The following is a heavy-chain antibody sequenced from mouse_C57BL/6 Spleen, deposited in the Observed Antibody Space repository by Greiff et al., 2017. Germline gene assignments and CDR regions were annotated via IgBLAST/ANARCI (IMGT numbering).Heavy chain of an antibody. D-gene: IGHD1-1*01. V-gene: IGHV1-50*01. CDR2: IDPSDSYT. CDR3: ARLTTVVANFDV. CDR1: GYTFTSYW. Sequence: QVQLQQPGAELVKPGASVKLSCKASGYTFTSYWMQWVKQRPGQGLEWIGEIDPSDSYTNYNQKFKGKATLTVDTSSSTAYMQLSSLTSEDSAVYYCARLTTVVANFDVWGTGTTVTVSS. J-gene: IGHJ1*03.